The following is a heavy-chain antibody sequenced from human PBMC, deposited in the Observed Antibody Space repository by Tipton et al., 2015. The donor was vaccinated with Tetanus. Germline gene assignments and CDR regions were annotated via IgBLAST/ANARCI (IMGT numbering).Heavy chain of an antibody. CDR3: ARLNSGSYPGWFDP. V-gene: IGHV3-23*01. CDR2: VSASGNT. D-gene: IGHD1-26*01. J-gene: IGHJ5*02. CDR1: GFLISSYA. Sequence: SLRLSCAGSGFLISSYAMNWVRQVPGEGLEWVSGVSASGNTNYADSVDGRFTISRDNAKNTMYLQMNSLRPDDTGVYFCARLNSGSYPGWFDPWGQGTRLTVSS.